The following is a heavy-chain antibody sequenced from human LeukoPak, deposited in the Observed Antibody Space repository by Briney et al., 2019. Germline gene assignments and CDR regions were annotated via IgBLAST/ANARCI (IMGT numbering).Heavy chain of an antibody. J-gene: IGHJ4*02. V-gene: IGHV3-30-3*01. CDR3: ARGHGYYDYVWGSYHVPNPPFDY. CDR1: GYTLSSYA. CDR2: ILYDGSHK. D-gene: IGHD3-16*02. Sequence: GGSPRLSCAAPGYTLSSYAMHWVRQAPRKGPEWVAAILYDGSHKNYADSVKGRFTISRDNSKNTLYLQMNSLRAEDTAVYYCARGHGYYDYVWGSYHVPNPPFDYWGQGTLVTVSS.